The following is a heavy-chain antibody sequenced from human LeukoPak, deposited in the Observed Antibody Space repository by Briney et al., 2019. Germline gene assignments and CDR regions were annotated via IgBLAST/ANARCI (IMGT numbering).Heavy chain of an antibody. CDR1: GFTFSSYA. J-gene: IGHJ4*02. Sequence: GGSLRLSCAASGFTFSSYAMSWVRQAPGKGLEWVSAISGSGGSTYYANSVKGRFTISRDNPKNTLYLQMNSLRAEDTAVYYCAKDALYCSGGSCYNDYWGQGTLVTVSS. V-gene: IGHV3-23*01. CDR3: AKDALYCSGGSCYNDY. D-gene: IGHD2-15*01. CDR2: ISGSGGST.